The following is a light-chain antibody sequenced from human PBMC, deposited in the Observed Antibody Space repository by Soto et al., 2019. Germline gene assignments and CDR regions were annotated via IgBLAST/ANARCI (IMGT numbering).Light chain of an antibody. Sequence: DMQMTQSPFSLSASIGDRVTISCRASQNISNYLNWYQQKPGKAPKFLIYVASSLQSGVPSRFSGSGSGTEFTLTISNLQPEDFATYYCQQSYSMPSITFGQGTRLEI. V-gene: IGKV1-39*01. J-gene: IGKJ5*01. CDR1: QNISNY. CDR2: VAS. CDR3: QQSYSMPSIT.